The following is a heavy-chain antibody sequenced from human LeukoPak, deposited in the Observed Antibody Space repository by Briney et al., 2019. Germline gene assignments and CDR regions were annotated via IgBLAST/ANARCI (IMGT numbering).Heavy chain of an antibody. D-gene: IGHD3-10*01. J-gene: IGHJ4*02. CDR2: IIPNFGTA. V-gene: IGHV1-69*06. CDR3: ASNFQSYHFDY. CDR1: GCTFSSYA. Sequence: GSAVNVSCKAAGCTFSSYAISLVRQAPGQGLEWMGGIIPNFGTANYAQKVQGRGTITADKSTSTAYMELSSLRSEDTAVYYCASNFQSYHFDYWGQGTLVTVSS.